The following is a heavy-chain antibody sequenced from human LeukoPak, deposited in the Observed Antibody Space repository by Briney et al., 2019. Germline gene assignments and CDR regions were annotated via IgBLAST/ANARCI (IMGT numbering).Heavy chain of an antibody. Sequence: PSETLSLTCAVYGGSFSGYYWTWIRQPPGKGLEWIGEINHSGSSNYNPSLKSRVTISVDTSKNQLSLKLTSVTAADTAVYYCARSYNRVVLLYYWGQGTLVTVSS. CDR2: INHSGSS. CDR1: GGSFSGYY. D-gene: IGHD3-10*01. V-gene: IGHV4-34*01. CDR3: ARSYNRVVLLYY. J-gene: IGHJ4*02.